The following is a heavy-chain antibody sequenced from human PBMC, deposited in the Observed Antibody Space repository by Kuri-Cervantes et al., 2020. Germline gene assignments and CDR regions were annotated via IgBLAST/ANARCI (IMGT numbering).Heavy chain of an antibody. J-gene: IGHJ4*02. V-gene: IGHV3-74*01. D-gene: IGHD3-9*01. CDR2: INEDGSHT. CDR3: ARAGEILTGELEDYYFDY. Sequence: GESLKISCAASGFTFSSYWMHWVRQAPGMGLVWVSHINEDGSHTNYADSVKGRFTISRDNAKNSLYLQMNSLRAEDTAVYYCARAGEILTGELEDYYFDYWGQGTLVTVSS. CDR1: GFTFSSYW.